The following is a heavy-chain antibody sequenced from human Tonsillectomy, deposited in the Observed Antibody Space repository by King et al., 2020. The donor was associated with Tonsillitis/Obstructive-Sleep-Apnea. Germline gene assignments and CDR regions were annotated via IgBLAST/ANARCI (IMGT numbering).Heavy chain of an antibody. D-gene: IGHD3-3*01. CDR2: IYWDDDK. Sequence: TLKESGPTLVKPTQTLTLTCTFSGFSLSTSGVGVGWIRQPPGKALEWLALIYWDDDKRYSPSLKSRLTITKDTSRNQVVLTMTNMDPVDTATYYCAHRGKTTIFWVVITPSIYFDYWGQGTLVTVSS. J-gene: IGHJ4*02. CDR1: GFSLSTSGVG. V-gene: IGHV2-5*02. CDR3: AHRGKTTIFWVVITPSIYFDY.